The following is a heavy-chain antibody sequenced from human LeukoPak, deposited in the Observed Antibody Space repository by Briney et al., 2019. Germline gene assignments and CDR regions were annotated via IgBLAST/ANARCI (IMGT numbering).Heavy chain of an antibody. D-gene: IGHD6-13*01. CDR2: ISGDGGST. CDR1: GFTFDDYA. Sequence: QPGGSLRLSCAASGFTFDDYAMHRVRQAPGKGLEWVSLISGDGGSTYYAGSVKGRFTISRDNSKNSLYLQMNSLRTEDTALYYCAKGSVSSWRTRFDYWGQGTLVTVSS. J-gene: IGHJ4*02. V-gene: IGHV3-43*02. CDR3: AKGSVSSWRTRFDY.